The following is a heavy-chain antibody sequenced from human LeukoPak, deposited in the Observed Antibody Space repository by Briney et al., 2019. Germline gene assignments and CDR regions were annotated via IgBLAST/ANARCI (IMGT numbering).Heavy chain of an antibody. CDR3: TRDGKDCSSTSCSADY. D-gene: IGHD2-2*01. Sequence: GGSLRLSCAASGFTFSTYTMNWVRQAPGKGLEWVSSISVSSSYIYYAGSVRGRFTISRDNAKNSLYLQMNSLRVEDTAVYFCTRDGKDCSSTSCSADYWGQGTLVTVSS. J-gene: IGHJ4*02. V-gene: IGHV3-21*01. CDR2: ISVSSSYI. CDR1: GFTFSTYT.